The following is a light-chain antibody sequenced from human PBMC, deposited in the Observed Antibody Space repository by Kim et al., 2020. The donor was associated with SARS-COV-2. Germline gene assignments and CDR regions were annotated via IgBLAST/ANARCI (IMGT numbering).Light chain of an antibody. V-gene: IGKV1-39*01. Sequence: SASVGDRVTITCRTSQSISSHLNWYQLKPGKAPKLLIYSASSLQSGVPSRFSGSESGTDFTLTISSLQPEDFASYYCQQSYNTPYTFGQGTKLEI. CDR2: SAS. CDR3: QQSYNTPYT. CDR1: QSISSH. J-gene: IGKJ2*01.